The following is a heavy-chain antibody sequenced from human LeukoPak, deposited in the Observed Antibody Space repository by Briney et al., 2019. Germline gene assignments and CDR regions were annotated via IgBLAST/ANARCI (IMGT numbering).Heavy chain of an antibody. D-gene: IGHD6-19*01. CDR3: ARGIAVAGTFVWFDP. CDR1: GFTFSIYD. CDR2: ISYDGSNK. J-gene: IGHJ5*02. Sequence: QPGGSLRLSCAASGFTFSIYDMHWVRQAPGKGLEWVAVISYDGSNKYYADSVKGRFTISRDNSKNTLYLQMNSQRAEDTAVYYCARGIAVAGTFVWFDPWGQGTLVTVSS. V-gene: IGHV3-30*03.